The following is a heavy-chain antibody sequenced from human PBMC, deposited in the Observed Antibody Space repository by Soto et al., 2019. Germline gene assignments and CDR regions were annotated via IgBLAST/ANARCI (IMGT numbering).Heavy chain of an antibody. CDR1: GYTLTELS. D-gene: IGHD3-3*01. V-gene: IGHV1-24*01. Sequence: ASVKVSCKVSGYTLTELSMHWVRQAPGKGLEWMGGFDPEDGETIYAQKFQGRVTMTEDTSTDTAYMELSSLRSEDTAVYYCATERRLYDFWSGYYRWSDPWGQGTLVTVSS. J-gene: IGHJ5*02. CDR2: FDPEDGET. CDR3: ATERRLYDFWSGYYRWSDP.